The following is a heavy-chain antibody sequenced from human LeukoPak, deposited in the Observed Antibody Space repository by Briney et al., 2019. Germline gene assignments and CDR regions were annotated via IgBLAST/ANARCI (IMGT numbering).Heavy chain of an antibody. CDR2: IRNDGSNK. Sequence: PGRSLRLSCAASGFTFSSYGMHWVRQAPGKGLEWVAFIRNDGSNKYYADSVKGRFTISRDNSKNTLYLQMNSLRAEDTAVYYCAKDDRWLQFCCWGQGTLVTVSA. D-gene: IGHD5-24*01. CDR1: GFTFSSYG. CDR3: AKDDRWLQFCC. J-gene: IGHJ4*02. V-gene: IGHV3-30*02.